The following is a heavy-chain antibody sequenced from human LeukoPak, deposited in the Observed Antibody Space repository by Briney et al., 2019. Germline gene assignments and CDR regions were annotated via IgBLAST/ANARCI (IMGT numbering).Heavy chain of an antibody. CDR2: INPNNGGT. CDR1: GYTFTVYY. J-gene: IGHJ3*02. Sequence: ASVKVSCKASGYTFTVYYIHWVRPAPGQGLDWMGRINPNNGGTNYAQKFQGRVTMTRDMSMSTAYMELSRLRSDDTAVYYCAGEDNSSGYRPFDIWGQGTMVTVPS. V-gene: IGHV1-2*06. D-gene: IGHD3-22*01. CDR3: AGEDNSSGYRPFDI.